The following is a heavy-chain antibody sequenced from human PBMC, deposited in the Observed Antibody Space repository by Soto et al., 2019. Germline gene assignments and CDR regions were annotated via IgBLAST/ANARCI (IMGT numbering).Heavy chain of an antibody. J-gene: IGHJ4*02. D-gene: IGHD6-13*01. CDR1: GYTFTSYG. CDR3: ASGLFSSAGIFCNY. CDR2: ISAYNGNT. V-gene: IGHV1-18*04. Sequence: ASVKVSCKASGYTFTSYGISWVRQAHGKGLEWMGWISAYNGNTNYAQKLQGRFTITTAPSPRISYMDLRSLRSDATPVYSCASGLFSSAGIFCNYLRQVTLVTVSS.